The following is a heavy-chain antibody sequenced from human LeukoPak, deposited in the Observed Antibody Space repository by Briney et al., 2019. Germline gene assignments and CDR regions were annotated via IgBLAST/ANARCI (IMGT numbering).Heavy chain of an antibody. CDR2: IYYSGST. Sequence: PSETLSLTCTVSGGSISSYYWSWIRQPPGKGLEWIGYIYYSGSTNYNPSLKSRVTISVDTSKNQFSLKLSSVTAADTAVYYCARDYYDSSGYYGRGGYYYMDVWGKGTTVTVSS. J-gene: IGHJ6*03. V-gene: IGHV4-59*01. CDR3: ARDYYDSSGYYGRGGYYYMDV. D-gene: IGHD3-22*01. CDR1: GGSISSYY.